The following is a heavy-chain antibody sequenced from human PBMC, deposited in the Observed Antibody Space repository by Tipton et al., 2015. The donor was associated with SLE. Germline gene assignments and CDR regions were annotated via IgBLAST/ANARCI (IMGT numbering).Heavy chain of an antibody. Sequence: TLSLTCTVSGGSINNYYWSWIRQPPGKGLEWIGYIHYSGSTNYNPSLKSRVTISVDTSKNQFSLKLSSVTAADTAVYYCAREKGDAYPNLVAFDIWGQGTMVTVSS. CDR1: GGSINNYY. J-gene: IGHJ3*02. D-gene: IGHD3-16*01. V-gene: IGHV4-59*01. CDR3: AREKGDAYPNLVAFDI. CDR2: IHYSGST.